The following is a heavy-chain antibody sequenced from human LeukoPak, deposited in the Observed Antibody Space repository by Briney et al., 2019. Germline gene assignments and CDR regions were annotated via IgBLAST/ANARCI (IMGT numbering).Heavy chain of an antibody. CDR2: ISDSGST. CDR3: ARGRYSYGWIDF. D-gene: IGHD3-16*02. J-gene: IGHJ5*01. Sequence: SQTLSLTCTVSGGSIGTSAYYWNWIRQHPGKGLEWIGFISDSGSTLYNSSLKSRVTISSDTSKDQFSLKLTSLTAADMAVYYCARGRYSYGWIDFWGQGTLVTVSS. CDR1: GGSIGTSAYY. V-gene: IGHV4-31*03.